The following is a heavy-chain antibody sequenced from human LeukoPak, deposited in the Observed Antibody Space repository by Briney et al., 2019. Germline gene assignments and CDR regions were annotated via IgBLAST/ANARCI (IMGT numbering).Heavy chain of an antibody. V-gene: IGHV4-4*07. CDR2: IYKSGST. CDR1: GGSIGWDY. J-gene: IGHJ4*02. D-gene: IGHD3-22*01. CDR3: AREEYFQDSNGYSYYFHS. Sequence: KPSETLSPTCTVSGGSIGWDYWSWIRQSAGKGLEWIGRIYKSGSTNYNPSFRSRVTMSVDTSKNQFSLNVTSVTAADTAVYYCAREEYFQDSNGYSYYFHSWGQGSLVTVSS.